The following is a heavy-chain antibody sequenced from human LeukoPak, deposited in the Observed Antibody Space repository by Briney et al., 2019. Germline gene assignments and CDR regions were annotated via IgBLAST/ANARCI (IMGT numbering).Heavy chain of an antibody. Sequence: SVKVSCKASGFTFTSSAVQWVRQARGQRLEWIGWIVVGSGNTNYAQKFQERVTITRDMSTGTAYMELSSLRSEDAAVYYCAADPYDYGDYVLGYWGQGTLVTVSS. V-gene: IGHV1-58*01. J-gene: IGHJ4*02. CDR3: AADPYDYGDYVLGY. D-gene: IGHD4-17*01. CDR2: IVVGSGNT. CDR1: GFTFTSSA.